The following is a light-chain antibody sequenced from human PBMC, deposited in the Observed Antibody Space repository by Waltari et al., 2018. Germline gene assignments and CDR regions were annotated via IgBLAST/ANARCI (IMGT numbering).Light chain of an antibody. V-gene: IGLV1-40*01. Sequence: QSVLPHPPSLSGSPGPGVTLPCPGHRPNTAAPSDLQWYRHLPGTAPKPLIYSSTNRPSGVPDRFSGSKSDTSASLAITGLQAEDEADYYCQTYDNSLSGWVFGGGTKLTVL. J-gene: IGLJ3*02. CDR3: QTYDNSLSGWV. CDR2: SST. CDR1: RPNTAAPSD.